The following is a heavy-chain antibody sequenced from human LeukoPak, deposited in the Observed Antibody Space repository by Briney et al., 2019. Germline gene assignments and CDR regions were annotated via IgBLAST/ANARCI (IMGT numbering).Heavy chain of an antibody. CDR1: GYTFTDYY. D-gene: IGHD4-17*01. CDR2: MNPNSGNT. J-gene: IGHJ4*02. V-gene: IGHV1-8*03. CDR3: ARGVEYGDPDY. Sequence: ASVKVSCKASGYTFTDYYMHWVRQAPGQGLEWMGWMNPNSGNTGYAQKFQGRVTITRNTSISTAYMELSSLRSEDTAVYYCARGVEYGDPDYWGQGTLVTVSS.